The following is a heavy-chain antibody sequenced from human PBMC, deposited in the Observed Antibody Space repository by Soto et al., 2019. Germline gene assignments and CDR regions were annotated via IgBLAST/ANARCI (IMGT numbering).Heavy chain of an antibody. CDR3: ARDLFLVPAGLPRGRSTDIYYYYGMDV. CDR1: GGTFSSYA. Sequence: QVQLVQSGAEVKKPGSSVKVSCKASGGTFSSYAISWVRQAPGQGLEWMGGIIPIFGTANYAQKFQGRVTITADESTSTAYMELSSLRSEDTAVYYCARDLFLVPAGLPRGRSTDIYYYYGMDVWGQGTTVSVSS. V-gene: IGHV1-69*12. D-gene: IGHD2-2*01. J-gene: IGHJ6*02. CDR2: IIPIFGTA.